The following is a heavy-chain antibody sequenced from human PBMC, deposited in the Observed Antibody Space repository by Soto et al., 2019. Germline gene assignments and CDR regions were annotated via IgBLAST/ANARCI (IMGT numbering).Heavy chain of an antibody. Sequence: GGSLRLSCAASGFTFSSYSMNWVRQAPGKGLEWVSSISSSSSYIYYADSVKGRFTISRDNAKNSLYLQMNSLRAEDTAVYYCAREKGSAYKEFDYWGQGTLVTVSS. CDR3: AREKGSAYKEFDY. D-gene: IGHD3-10*01. V-gene: IGHV3-21*01. CDR1: GFTFSSYS. CDR2: ISSSSSYI. J-gene: IGHJ4*02.